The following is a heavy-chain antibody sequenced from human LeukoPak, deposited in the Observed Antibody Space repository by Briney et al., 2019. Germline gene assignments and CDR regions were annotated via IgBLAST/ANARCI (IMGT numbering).Heavy chain of an antibody. J-gene: IGHJ3*02. CDR1: GYTFTSYD. Sequence: ASVKVSCKASGYTFTSYDINWVRQATGQGLEWMGWMNPNSGNTGYAQKFQGRVTITRNTSISTAYMELSSLRSEDTAVYYCARRKTYYYDSSGYYFPESDAFDIWGQGTMVTVSS. CDR3: ARRKTYYYDSSGYYFPESDAFDI. CDR2: MNPNSGNT. V-gene: IGHV1-8*03. D-gene: IGHD3-22*01.